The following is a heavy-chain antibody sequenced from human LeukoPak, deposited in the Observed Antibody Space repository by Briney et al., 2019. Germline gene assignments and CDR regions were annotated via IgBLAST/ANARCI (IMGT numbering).Heavy chain of an antibody. D-gene: IGHD6-13*01. V-gene: IGHV3-48*01. CDR3: ARGKNIFIAGGGTHWYFDL. Sequence: GGALRLSRAASGFTLSHYSVNWVRPAPAKELAWVSYISTSSSIIYYAEAVKAPFTITRDNANNSMYLQMNSLRAEDTAVYYCARGKNIFIAGGGTHWYFDLWGRGTLVTVSS. CDR1: GFTLSHYS. J-gene: IGHJ2*01. CDR2: ISTSSSII.